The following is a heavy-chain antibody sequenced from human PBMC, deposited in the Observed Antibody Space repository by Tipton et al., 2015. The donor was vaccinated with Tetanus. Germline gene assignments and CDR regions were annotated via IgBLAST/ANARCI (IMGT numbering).Heavy chain of an antibody. V-gene: IGHV1-2*02. CDR3: ARGDYYGSGTYDV. D-gene: IGHD3-10*01. Sequence: QSGAEVKKPGSSVKVSCEASGGSFTSFAITWVRQAPGQGLEWLGWINPDSGGTKYTQNFQGRVTMTRDTPTTTVYLELTSLKSDDTAVYYCARGDYYGSGTYDVWGQGTTVTVPS. CDR1: GGSFTSFA. CDR2: INPDSGGT. J-gene: IGHJ6*02.